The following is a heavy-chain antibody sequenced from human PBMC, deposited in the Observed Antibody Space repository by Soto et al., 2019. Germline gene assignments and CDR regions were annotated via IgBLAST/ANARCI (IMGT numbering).Heavy chain of an antibody. CDR2: IIPIFGIA. D-gene: IGHD5-18*01. CDR1: GGTLLSYT. CDR3: AGGEGETAMETV. Sequence: QVQLVQSGAEVKKSGSSVKVSCKASGGTLLSYTISWVRQAPGQGLEWMGGIIPIFGIANYAQNFQGRVRITADESTGVAYMELSSLRSEDTAVYYCAGGEGETAMETVWGQGTTVTVSS. J-gene: IGHJ6*02. V-gene: IGHV1-69*01.